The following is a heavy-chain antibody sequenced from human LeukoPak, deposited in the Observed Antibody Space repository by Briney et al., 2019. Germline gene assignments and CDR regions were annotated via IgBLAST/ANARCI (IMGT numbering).Heavy chain of an antibody. CDR3: ARDGLRRPPTPYCGGDCPLDY. D-gene: IGHD2-21*02. CDR1: GFTFDDYG. CDR2: INSDGNIS. Sequence: PGGSLRLSCAASGFTFDDYGMIWVRQAPGKGLDWVSRINSDGNISSYADAVKRRFTISRDKAKNSLYLKMNSLRVEDTAMYYCARDGLRRPPTPYCGGDCPLDYWGQGTLVSVSS. J-gene: IGHJ4*02. V-gene: IGHV3-20*04.